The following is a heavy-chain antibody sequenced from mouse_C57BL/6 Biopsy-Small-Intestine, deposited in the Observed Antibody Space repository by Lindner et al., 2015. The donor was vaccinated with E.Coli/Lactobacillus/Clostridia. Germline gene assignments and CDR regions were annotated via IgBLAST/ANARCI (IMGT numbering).Heavy chain of an antibody. V-gene: IGHV5-6*01. D-gene: IGHD2-5*01. CDR2: ISSGGSYT. CDR3: ARHPLYYSNPYYAMDY. CDR1: GFTFSSYG. J-gene: IGHJ4*01. Sequence: VQLQESGGDLVKPGGSLKLSCAASGFTFSSYGMSWVRQTPDKRLEWVATISSGGSYTYYPDSVKGRFTIYRDNAKNTLYLQMSSLKSEDTAMYYCARHPLYYSNPYYAMDYWGQGTSVTVSS.